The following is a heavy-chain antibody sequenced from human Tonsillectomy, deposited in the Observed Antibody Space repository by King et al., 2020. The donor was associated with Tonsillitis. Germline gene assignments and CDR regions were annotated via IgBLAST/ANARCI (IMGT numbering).Heavy chain of an antibody. CDR3: AKARNDGDYVEIGGYYFDY. Sequence: VQLVESGGGLVQPGGSLRLSCAASGFTFSSYAMSWVRQAPGKGLEWVSAISGSGGSTYYADSVKGRFTISRDNSKNTLYLQMNSLRAEDTAVYYCAKARNDGDYVEIGGYYFDYWGQGTLVTVSS. CDR2: ISGSGGST. D-gene: IGHD4-17*01. V-gene: IGHV3-23*04. J-gene: IGHJ4*02. CDR1: GFTFSSYA.